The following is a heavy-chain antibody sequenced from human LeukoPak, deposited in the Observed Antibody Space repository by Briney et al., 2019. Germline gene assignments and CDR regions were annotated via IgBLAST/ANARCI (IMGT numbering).Heavy chain of an antibody. V-gene: IGHV4-59*01. J-gene: IGHJ6*03. CDR1: GGSLSSYY. D-gene: IGHD2-8*01. CDR3: ARDPWSYYYMDV. CDR2: IYYSGST. Sequence: SETLSLTCTVSGGSLSSYYWSWIRKPPGKGLEWIGYIYYSGSTNYNPSLKSRVTISVDTSKNQFSLKLSSVTAADTAVYYCARDPWSYYYMDVWGKGTTVTVSS.